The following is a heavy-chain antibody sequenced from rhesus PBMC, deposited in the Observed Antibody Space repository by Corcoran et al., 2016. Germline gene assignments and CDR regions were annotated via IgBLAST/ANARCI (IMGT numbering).Heavy chain of an antibody. CDR2: ISGSGGTT. D-gene: IGHD3-3*01. CDR3: ARAGLEWLSQYYFDY. CDR1: GGSIRNNY. J-gene: IGHJ4*01. V-gene: IGHV4-173*01. Sequence: QLQLQESGPGLVKPSETLSLTCAVSGGSIRNNYWSWIRQPPGKGLEWIGRISGSGGTTDYNPSLKSRLTLSTDTSRNQFSLKLSSVTAADTAVYYCARAGLEWLSQYYFDYWGQGVLVTVSS.